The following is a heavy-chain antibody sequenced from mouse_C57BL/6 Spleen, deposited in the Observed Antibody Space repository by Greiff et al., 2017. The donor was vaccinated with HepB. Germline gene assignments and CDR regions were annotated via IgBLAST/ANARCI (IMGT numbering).Heavy chain of an antibody. V-gene: IGHV1-64*01. Sequence: QVQLQQPGAELVKPGASVKLSCKASGYTFTSYWMHWVKQRPGQGLEWIGMIHPNSGSTNYNEKLKSKATLTVDKSSSTAYMQLSSLTSEDYAVYYCARGGYYFDYWGQGTTLTVSS. CDR3: ARGGYYFDY. CDR1: GYTFTSYW. J-gene: IGHJ2*01. CDR2: IHPNSGST.